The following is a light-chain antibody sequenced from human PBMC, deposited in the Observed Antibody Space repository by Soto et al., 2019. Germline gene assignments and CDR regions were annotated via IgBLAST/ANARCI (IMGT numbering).Light chain of an antibody. CDR3: HQRSNWLT. CDR1: QSVSSTS. CDR2: DVS. Sequence: EIVLTQSPATLSLSPGERATLSCRASQSVSSTSFTWLQQKPGQAPRLLIYDVSTRATGIPARFTGSGSGTDFTLTISSLEPEDFAVYYCHQRSNWLTFGGGTKVEIK. V-gene: IGKV3-11*01. J-gene: IGKJ4*01.